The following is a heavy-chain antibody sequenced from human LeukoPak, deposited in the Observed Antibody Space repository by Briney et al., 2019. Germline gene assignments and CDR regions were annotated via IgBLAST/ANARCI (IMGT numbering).Heavy chain of an antibody. Sequence: PSETLSLTCTVSGGSISSYYWSWIRQPPGKGLEWIGYIYYSGSTNYNPSLKSRVTISVDTSKNQLSLKLSSVTAADTAVYYCARQRDSEDFDYWGQGTLVTVSS. V-gene: IGHV4-59*08. D-gene: IGHD2-21*01. J-gene: IGHJ4*02. CDR2: IYYSGST. CDR1: GGSISSYY. CDR3: ARQRDSEDFDY.